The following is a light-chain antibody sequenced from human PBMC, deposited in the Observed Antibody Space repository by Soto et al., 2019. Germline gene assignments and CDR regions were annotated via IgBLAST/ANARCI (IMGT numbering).Light chain of an antibody. CDR1: QGISSY. J-gene: IGKJ4*01. Sequence: DIPLTQSPSFLSASVGDRVTITCRASQGISSYLAWYQQKPGKAPKLLIYAASTLQSGVPSRFSGSGSGTEFTLTTSSLQPEDFATYYCQQLNSYLPLTFGGGTKVEIK. V-gene: IGKV1-9*01. CDR3: QQLNSYLPLT. CDR2: AAS.